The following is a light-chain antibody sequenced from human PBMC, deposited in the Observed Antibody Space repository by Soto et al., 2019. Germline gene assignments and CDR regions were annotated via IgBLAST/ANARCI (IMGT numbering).Light chain of an antibody. V-gene: IGKV3-15*01. CDR1: QSVSSN. CDR2: GAS. CDR3: QQYNNWPPWT. J-gene: IGKJ1*01. Sequence: EIVMTQSPATLSVSPGERATLSCRASQSVSSNLAWYRQKPGQAPRLLIYGASTRATGIPARFSGSGSGTEFTLTISSLKSEDFAVYYCQQYNNWPPWTFGQGTKVDIK.